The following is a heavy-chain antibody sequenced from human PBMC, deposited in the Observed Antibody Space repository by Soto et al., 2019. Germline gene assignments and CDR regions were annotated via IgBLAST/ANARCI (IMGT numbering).Heavy chain of an antibody. J-gene: IGHJ6*02. CDR3: ARAYSSGWQRSDYYYYYGMDV. V-gene: IGHV4-59*01. Sequence: PSETLSLTCTVSGGSISSYYWSWIRQPPGKGLEWIGYIYYSGSTNYNPSLKSRVTISVDTTKNQFSLKLSSVTAADTAVYYCARAYSSGWQRSDYYYYYGMDVWGQGTTVT. CDR2: IYYSGST. CDR1: GGSISSYY. D-gene: IGHD6-19*01.